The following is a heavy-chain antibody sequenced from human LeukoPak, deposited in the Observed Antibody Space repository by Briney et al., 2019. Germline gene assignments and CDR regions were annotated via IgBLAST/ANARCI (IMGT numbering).Heavy chain of an antibody. V-gene: IGHV3-74*01. CDR3: ARDAAGLDY. CDR2: IKSDGRIT. CDR1: GFTFRSHW. D-gene: IGHD1-14*01. J-gene: IGHJ4*02. Sequence: GGSLCLSCAVSGFTFRSHWMHWVRHAPAKGLVWVSRIKSDGRITTYADSVKGRFTISRDNAKNTLYLQMNSLRGEDTGVYYCARDAAGLDYWGQGTLVTVSS.